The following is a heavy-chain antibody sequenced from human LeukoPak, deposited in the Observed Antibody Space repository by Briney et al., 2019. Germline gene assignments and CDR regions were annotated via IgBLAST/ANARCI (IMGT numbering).Heavy chain of an antibody. CDR3: ARALPATYYDFWSGRNWFAP. J-gene: IGHJ5*02. CDR2: IYYSGST. V-gene: IGHV4-31*03. Sequence: TPSETLSLTCTVSGGSISSGGYYWSWIRQHPGKGLEWIGYIYYSGSTYYNPSLKSRVTISVDTPKNQFSLKLSSVTAADTAVYYCARALPATYYDFWSGRNWFAPWGQGTLVTVSS. CDR1: GGSISSGGYY. D-gene: IGHD3-3*01.